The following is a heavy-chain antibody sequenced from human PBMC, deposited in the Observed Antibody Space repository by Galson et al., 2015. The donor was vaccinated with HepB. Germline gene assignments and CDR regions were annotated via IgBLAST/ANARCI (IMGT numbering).Heavy chain of an antibody. CDR2: ISHDGNDK. CDR1: GFIFSDYP. D-gene: IGHD3-3*01. Sequence: SLRLSCAASGFIFSDYPMHWVRQAPGKGLEWLAVISHDGNDKYYADSVKGRFTMSRDNSKNTLYLHMGSLRVEDTAVYYCARDSSRGPLPITISGVVVIAWFDPWGQGTLVTVSS. V-gene: IGHV3-30*04. CDR3: ARDSSRGPLPITISGVVVIAWFDP. J-gene: IGHJ5*02.